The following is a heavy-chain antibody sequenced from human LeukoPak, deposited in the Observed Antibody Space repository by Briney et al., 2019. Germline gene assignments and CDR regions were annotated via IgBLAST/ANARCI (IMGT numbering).Heavy chain of an antibody. V-gene: IGHV3-23*01. CDR1: GFIFSDYG. CDR2: IGGRGGST. J-gene: IGHJ6*03. D-gene: IGHD6-13*01. Sequence: GGSLRLSCAASGFIFSDYGMSWVRQAPGKGLEWVSSIGGRGGSTYYADSVKGRFTISRDNSKNTLYLQMNSLRAEDTAVYYCARADSSSWPLGYYYYYMDVWGKGTTVTISS. CDR3: ARADSSSWPLGYYYYYMDV.